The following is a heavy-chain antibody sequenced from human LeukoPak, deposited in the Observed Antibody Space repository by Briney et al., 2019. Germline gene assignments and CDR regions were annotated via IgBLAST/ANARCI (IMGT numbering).Heavy chain of an antibody. CDR2: ISGGGGST. J-gene: IGHJ4*02. D-gene: IGHD6-13*01. V-gene: IGHV3-23*01. CDR1: GFTFSIFA. Sequence: PGGSLRLSCAASGFTFSIFAMSWVRQAPGKGLEWVSGISGGGGSTYYADSVKGRFTISRDNSKNTLSLQMNSLRPEDTAVYYCAKATRSSWFYYFDYWGQGTLVTLSS. CDR3: AKATRSSWFYYFDY.